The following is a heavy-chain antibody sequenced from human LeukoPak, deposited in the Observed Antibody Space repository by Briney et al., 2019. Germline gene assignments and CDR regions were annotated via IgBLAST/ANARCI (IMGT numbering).Heavy chain of an antibody. Sequence: GGSLRLSCAASGFTFGDYSMHWVRQTPGKGLEWVSGISWHSDTIVYADSVQGRFTISRDNAGNSLYLQMNSLRPEDTALYFCARRLRSSYWYCDLWGRGTLVTVSS. D-gene: IGHD3-3*01. CDR1: GFTFGDYS. V-gene: IGHV3-9*01. J-gene: IGHJ2*01. CDR3: ARRLRSSYWYCDL. CDR2: ISWHSDTI.